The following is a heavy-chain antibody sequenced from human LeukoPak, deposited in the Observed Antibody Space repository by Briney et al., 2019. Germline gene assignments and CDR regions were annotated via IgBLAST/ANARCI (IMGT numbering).Heavy chain of an antibody. CDR2: ISYDGSNK. Sequence: GGSLRLSCAASGFTFSSYAMHWVRQAPGKGLEWVAVISYDGSNKYYADSVKGRFTISRDNAKNSLYLQMNSLRAEDTALYYCARSAGGGQSYAFDIWGQGTMVTVSS. D-gene: IGHD1-26*01. V-gene: IGHV3-30*04. CDR1: GFTFSSYA. J-gene: IGHJ3*02. CDR3: ARSAGGGQSYAFDI.